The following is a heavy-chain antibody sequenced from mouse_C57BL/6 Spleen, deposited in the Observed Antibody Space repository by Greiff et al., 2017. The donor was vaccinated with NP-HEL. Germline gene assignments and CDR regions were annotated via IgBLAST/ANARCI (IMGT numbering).Heavy chain of an antibody. V-gene: IGHV5-4*01. J-gene: IGHJ1*03. CDR2: ISDGGSYT. Sequence: EVQLVESGGGLVKPGGSLKLSCAASGFTFSSYAMSWVRQTPEKRLEWVATISDGGSYTYYPDNVKGRFTISRDNAKNNLYLQMSHLKSEDTAMYYCARRETYYGSSYLYFDVWGTGTTVTVSS. CDR1: GFTFSSYA. CDR3: ARRETYYGSSYLYFDV. D-gene: IGHD1-1*01.